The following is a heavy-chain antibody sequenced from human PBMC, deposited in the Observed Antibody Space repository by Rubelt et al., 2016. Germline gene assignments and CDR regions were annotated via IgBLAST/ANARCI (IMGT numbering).Heavy chain of an antibody. CDR3: ARVLRYFDWLGWFDP. J-gene: IGHJ5*02. Sequence: IYHSGSTYYNPSLKSRVTISVDTSKNQFSLKLSSVTAADTAVYYCARVLRYFDWLGWFDPWGQGTLVTVSS. CDR2: IYHSGST. D-gene: IGHD3-9*01. V-gene: IGHV4-30-2*04.